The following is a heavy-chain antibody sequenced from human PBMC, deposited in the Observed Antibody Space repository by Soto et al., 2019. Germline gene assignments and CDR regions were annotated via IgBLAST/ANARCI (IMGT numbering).Heavy chain of an antibody. CDR1: GFTFSSYG. Sequence: ESGGGVVQPGRSLRLSCAASGFTFSSYGMHWVRQAPGKGLEWVAVIWYDGSNKYYADSVKGRFTISRDNSKNTLYLQMNSLRAENTAVYYCARDQCSSTSCWYYFDYWGQGTLVTVSS. V-gene: IGHV3-33*01. CDR3: ARDQCSSTSCWYYFDY. CDR2: IWYDGSNK. D-gene: IGHD2-2*01. J-gene: IGHJ4*02.